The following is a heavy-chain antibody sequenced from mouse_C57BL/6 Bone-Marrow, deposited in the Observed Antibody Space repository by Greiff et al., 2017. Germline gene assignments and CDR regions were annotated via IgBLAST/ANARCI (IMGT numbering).Heavy chain of an antibody. Sequence: QVQLQQSGAELVRPGASVTLSCKASGYTFTDYDMHWVKQTPVHGLEWIGAIDPETGGTAYNQKFKGKAILTADKSSSTAYMELRSLTSEDSAVYYCTNAYYSNYRFAYWGQGTLVTVSA. V-gene: IGHV1-15*01. CDR3: TNAYYSNYRFAY. CDR2: IDPETGGT. J-gene: IGHJ3*01. CDR1: GYTFTDYD. D-gene: IGHD2-5*01.